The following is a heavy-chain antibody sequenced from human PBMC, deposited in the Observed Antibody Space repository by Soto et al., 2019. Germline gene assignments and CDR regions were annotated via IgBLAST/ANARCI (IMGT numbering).Heavy chain of an antibody. CDR2: ISSDGSKK. CDR1: GFTFSNNG. Sequence: QVQLVESGGGVVQPGRSLRLSCVASGFTFSNNGIHGVRQAPGKGLEWVAVISSDGSKKFYADSVKGRFTISRDNSRNTRYLQMNSLRAEDTAVYYCARDLDGGSSRFDYWGQGPLVTVSS. CDR3: ARDLDGGSSRFDY. D-gene: IGHD2-15*01. V-gene: IGHV3-30*03. J-gene: IGHJ4*02.